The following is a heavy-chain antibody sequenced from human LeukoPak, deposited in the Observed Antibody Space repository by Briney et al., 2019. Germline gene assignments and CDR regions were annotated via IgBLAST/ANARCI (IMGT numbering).Heavy chain of an antibody. D-gene: IGHD1-26*01. J-gene: IGHJ4*02. CDR1: GYSISSGYY. Sequence: PSETLSLTCTVSGYSISSGYYWGWIRPPPGKGLEWIGSIYHSGSTYYNPSLKSRVTISVDTSKNQFSLKLSSVTAADTAVYYCAREWELLYFDYWGQGTLVTVSS. CDR3: AREWELLYFDY. V-gene: IGHV4-38-2*02. CDR2: IYHSGST.